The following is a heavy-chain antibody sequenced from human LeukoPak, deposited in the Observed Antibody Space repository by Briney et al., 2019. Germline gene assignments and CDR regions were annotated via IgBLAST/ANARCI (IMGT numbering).Heavy chain of an antibody. CDR2: ISDSGGST. D-gene: IGHD5-18*01. V-gene: IGHV3-23*01. CDR3: AKEGYSYGFADYYYYYLDV. CDR1: GFTFSSYG. Sequence: GGSLRLSCAASGFTFSSYGMSWVRQAPGKGLEWVSAISDSGGSTYYVDSVKGRFTISRDNPKNTLYLQMDSLRAEETAVYYCAKEGYSYGFADYYYYYLDVWGKGTTVTISS. J-gene: IGHJ6*03.